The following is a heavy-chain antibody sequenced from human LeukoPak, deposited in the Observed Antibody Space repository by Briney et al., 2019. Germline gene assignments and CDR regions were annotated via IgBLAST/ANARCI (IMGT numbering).Heavy chain of an antibody. CDR1: GFTFSSYA. J-gene: IGHJ6*04. CDR2: ISSKVDNI. Sequence: GGSLRLSCAGSGFTFSSYAIHWVRQAPGKGLEYVSTISSKVDNIFYANSVKGRFTISRDNSKNTVYLQMGSLRAEDMAVYYCGRVRISAARGYMDVWGKGTTVTVSS. D-gene: IGHD6-13*01. V-gene: IGHV3-64*01. CDR3: GRVRISAARGYMDV.